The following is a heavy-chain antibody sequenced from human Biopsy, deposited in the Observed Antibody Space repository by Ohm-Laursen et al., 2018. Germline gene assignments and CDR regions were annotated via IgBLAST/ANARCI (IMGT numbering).Heavy chain of an antibody. J-gene: IGHJ3*01. Sequence: SVKVSCKGSGYAVNDYFLHWLRQAPGQGPGWMGWICTNSGGSNYAQKFQGRVTMTTDSSTSTVYLELRRLISDDTAVYYCARDIMNRIAGLVARSDVFDVWGQGTLVTVSS. CDR1: GYAVNDYF. CDR2: ICTNSGGS. V-gene: IGHV1-2*02. CDR3: ARDIMNRIAGLVARSDVFDV. D-gene: IGHD3-16*01.